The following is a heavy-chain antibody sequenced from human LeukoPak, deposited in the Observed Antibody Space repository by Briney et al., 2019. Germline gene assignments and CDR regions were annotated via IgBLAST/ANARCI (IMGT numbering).Heavy chain of an antibody. D-gene: IGHD5-24*01. CDR3: ARVRAWRAFDP. V-gene: IGHV3-30*03. CDR1: GFTFSSYG. Sequence: GRSLRLSCAASGFTFSSYGMHWVRQAPGKGLEWVAVISYDGSNKYYADSVKGRFTISRDNSKNTLYLQMNSLRAEDTAVYYCARVRAWRAFDPWGQGTLVTVSS. J-gene: IGHJ5*02. CDR2: ISYDGSNK.